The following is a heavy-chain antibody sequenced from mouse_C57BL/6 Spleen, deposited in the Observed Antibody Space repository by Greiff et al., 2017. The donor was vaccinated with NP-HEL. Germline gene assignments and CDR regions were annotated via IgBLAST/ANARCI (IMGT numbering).Heavy chain of an antibody. Sequence: VQLQQPGTELVKPGASVKLSCKASGYTFTSYWMHWVKQRPGQGLEWIGNINPSNGGTNYNEKFKSKATLTVDKSSSTAYMQRSSLTSEDSAVYYCARDGSSLRYFDVWGTGTTVTVSS. CDR1: GYTFTSYW. V-gene: IGHV1-53*01. CDR3: ARDGSSLRYFDV. D-gene: IGHD1-1*01. J-gene: IGHJ1*03. CDR2: INPSNGGT.